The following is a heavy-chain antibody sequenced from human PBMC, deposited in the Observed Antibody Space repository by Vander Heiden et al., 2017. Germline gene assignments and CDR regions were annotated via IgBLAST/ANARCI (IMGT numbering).Heavy chain of an antibody. Sequence: QEQLVESGGGVVQPGRSLRLSCAASGFTLTPYAGRWVRQAPGKGLEWVAFISYDGRNEYYADSVKGRFTISRDNSKNTVDLQMNSLRPQDTAVYYCAKSLGVVTAYYYGMDVWGQGTTVTVSS. V-gene: IGHV3-30*18. CDR3: AKSLGVVTAYYYGMDV. J-gene: IGHJ6*02. CDR1: GFTLTPYA. CDR2: ISYDGRNE. D-gene: IGHD2-21*02.